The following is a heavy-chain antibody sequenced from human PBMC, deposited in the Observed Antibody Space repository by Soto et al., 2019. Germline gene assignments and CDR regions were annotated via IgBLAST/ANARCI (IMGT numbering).Heavy chain of an antibody. V-gene: IGHV3-33*01. CDR1: GFTFSSYG. CDR2: IYYDGSNK. Sequence: QAQLVESGGGVVQPGRSLRLSCAASGFTFSSYGMHWVRQAPGKGLEWVAVIYYDGSNKYYADSVKGRFTISRDNSKNTLYLQMNSLRAEDTAVFYCARSQYSSSWYPFDYWGQGTLVTVSS. CDR3: ARSQYSSSWYPFDY. J-gene: IGHJ4*02. D-gene: IGHD6-13*01.